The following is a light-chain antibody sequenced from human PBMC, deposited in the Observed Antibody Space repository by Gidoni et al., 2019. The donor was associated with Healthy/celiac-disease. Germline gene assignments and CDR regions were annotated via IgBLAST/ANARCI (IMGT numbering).Light chain of an antibody. Sequence: SVSGSPGQSITISCTGTSSDVGGYNYVSWYQQHPGKAPKLMIYDVSNRPSGVSNRLSGSKSGNTASLTISGLQAEDEADYYCSSYTSSSTLVFGGGTKLTVL. CDR1: SSDVGGYNY. J-gene: IGLJ3*02. CDR3: SSYTSSSTLV. V-gene: IGLV2-14*03. CDR2: DVS.